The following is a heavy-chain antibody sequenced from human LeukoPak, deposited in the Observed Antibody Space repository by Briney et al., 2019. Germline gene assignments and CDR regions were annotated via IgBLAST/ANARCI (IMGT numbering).Heavy chain of an antibody. Sequence: PGGSLRLSCAASGFTFSSYAMSWVRQAPGKGLEWVSDISDSGGSTYFADSVKGRFTISRDNSKNTLYLQMNSLRTEDTAVYYCAKGGWSFRSGYNYWGQGTLVAVSS. J-gene: IGHJ4*02. V-gene: IGHV3-23*01. D-gene: IGHD3-3*01. CDR2: ISDSGGST. CDR3: AKGGWSFRSGYNY. CDR1: GFTFSSYA.